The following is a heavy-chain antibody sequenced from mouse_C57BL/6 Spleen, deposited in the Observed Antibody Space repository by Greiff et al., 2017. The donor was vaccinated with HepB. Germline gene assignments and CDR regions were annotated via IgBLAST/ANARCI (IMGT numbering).Heavy chain of an antibody. J-gene: IGHJ2*01. Sequence: VQLQESGPELVKPGASVKISCKASGYAFSSSWMNWVKQRPGKGLEWIGRIYPGDGDTNYNGKFKGKATLTADKSSSTAYMQLSSLTSEDSAVYFCARSKLGKDFDYWGQGTTLTVSS. CDR3: ARSKLGKDFDY. V-gene: IGHV1-82*01. CDR1: GYAFSSSW. CDR2: IYPGDGDT. D-gene: IGHD4-1*01.